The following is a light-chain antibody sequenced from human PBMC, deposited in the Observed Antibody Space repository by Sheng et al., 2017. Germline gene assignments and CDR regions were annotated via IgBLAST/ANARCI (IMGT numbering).Light chain of an antibody. CDR3: QHYANFPS. Sequence: DIQMTQSPSTLSASVGDQSHHPPAGPVRVLVNWLAWYQLKPGRAPKLLIYKASNLDSGVPSRFSGGGSGTEFSLTISSLQSDDFASYYCQHYANFPSFGQGTKLEIK. J-gene: IGKJ2*01. CDR1: RVLVNW. V-gene: IGKV1-5*03. CDR2: KAS.